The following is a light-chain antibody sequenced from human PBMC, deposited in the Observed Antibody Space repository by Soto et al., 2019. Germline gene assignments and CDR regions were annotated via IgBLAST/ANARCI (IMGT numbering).Light chain of an antibody. CDR2: SVS. CDR1: HSVSNS. V-gene: IGKV3-20*01. Sequence: EIVLTQSPGTLSLSPGERATLSCRASHSVSNSLAWYQQKPGQTPRLLVHSVSTRAIGIPDRFSGSGSGTDFTLTISRLEPEDFAAYYCQQYSSSPYTFGQGTKLEIK. J-gene: IGKJ2*01. CDR3: QQYSSSPYT.